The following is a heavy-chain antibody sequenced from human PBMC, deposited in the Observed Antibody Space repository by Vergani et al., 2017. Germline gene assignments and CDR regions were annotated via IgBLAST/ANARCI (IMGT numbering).Heavy chain of an antibody. CDR1: GFIFSEYW. J-gene: IGHJ4*01. Sequence: EVQLVESGGGLVQPGRSLRLSCSPSGFIFSEYWMSWVRQAPGKGLEWVSVIKSDGRTSYAESVRGRFTISRDTSRNAVYLQMNILRVEDTGVYYCTRSECSGTTCCGHYFDLWGHGILVTVSS. V-gene: IGHV3-66*02. CDR3: TRSECSGTTCCGHYFDL. CDR2: IKSDGRT. D-gene: IGHD2-15*01.